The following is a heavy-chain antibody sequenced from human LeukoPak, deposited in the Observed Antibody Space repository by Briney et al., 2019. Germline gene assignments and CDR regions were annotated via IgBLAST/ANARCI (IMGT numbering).Heavy chain of an antibody. D-gene: IGHD3-10*01. CDR1: GYSISSGYY. CDR3: ARGWVATMVRGPFDP. CDR2: IYHSGSI. V-gene: IGHV4-38-2*02. Sequence: PSETLSLTCTVSGYSISSGYYWGWIRPPPGTGLEWIGIIYHSGSIYYNPSLKSRVTISVDTSKNHFSLKLSSVTAADTAVYYCARGWVATMVRGPFDPWGQGTLVTVSS. J-gene: IGHJ5*02.